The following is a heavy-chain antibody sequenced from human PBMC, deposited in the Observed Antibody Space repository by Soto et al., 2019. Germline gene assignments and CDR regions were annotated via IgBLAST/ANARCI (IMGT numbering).Heavy chain of an antibody. J-gene: IGHJ4*02. CDR2: IYYSGST. Sequence: QVQLQESGPGLVRPSQTLSLTCTVSGGSISSGGYYWSWIRQHPGKGLEWIGYIYYSGSTYYNPSLKSRVTISVYTSKNQYSLKLSSVTAADTAVYYCATYGSGTYKPTTFDYWGQGTLVTVSS. D-gene: IGHD3-10*01. CDR1: GGSISSGGYY. V-gene: IGHV4-31*03. CDR3: ATYGSGTYKPTTFDY.